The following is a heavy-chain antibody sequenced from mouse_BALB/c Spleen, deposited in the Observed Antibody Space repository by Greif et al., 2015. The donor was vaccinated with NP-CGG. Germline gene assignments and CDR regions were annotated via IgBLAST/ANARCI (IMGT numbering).Heavy chain of an antibody. J-gene: IGHJ4*01. CDR1: GFTFSSYT. D-gene: IGHD2-10*02. CDR2: ISNGGGST. V-gene: IGHV5-12-2*01. Sequence: EVKLVESGGGLVQPGGSLKLSCAAPGFTFSSYTMSWVRQTPEKRLEWVAYISNGGGSTYYPDTVKGRFTISRDNAKNTLYLQMSSLKSEDTAMYYCARHEKYGNPRGAMDYWGQGTSVTVSS. CDR3: ARHEKYGNPRGAMDY.